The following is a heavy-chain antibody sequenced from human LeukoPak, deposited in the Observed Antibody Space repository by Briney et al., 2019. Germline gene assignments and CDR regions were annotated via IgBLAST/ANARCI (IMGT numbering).Heavy chain of an antibody. CDR3: AREVSEGVDF. V-gene: IGHV3-21*01. CDR2: FGTRSSSI. J-gene: IGHJ4*02. CDR1: GFTFSGYS. Sequence: GGSLRLSCTASGFTFSGYSMNWLRQAPGKGLEWVSSFGTRSSSIYHAGSVKGRFAISRDNAKNSLYLQMNSLRAEDTALYYCAREVSEGVDFWGQGTLVTVSS. D-gene: IGHD3-22*01.